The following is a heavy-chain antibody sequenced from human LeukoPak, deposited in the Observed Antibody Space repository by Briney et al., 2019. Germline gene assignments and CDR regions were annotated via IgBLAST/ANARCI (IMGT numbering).Heavy chain of an antibody. J-gene: IGHJ5*02. Sequence: SVKVSCKASGGTFSSYAISWVRQAPGQGLEWMGGIIPIFGTANYAQKFQGGVTITADKSTSTAYMELSSLRSGDTAVYYCAREDQQQLVLAVGWFDPWGQGALVTVSS. CDR2: IIPIFGTA. CDR1: GGTFSSYA. V-gene: IGHV1-69*06. D-gene: IGHD6-13*01. CDR3: AREDQQQLVLAVGWFDP.